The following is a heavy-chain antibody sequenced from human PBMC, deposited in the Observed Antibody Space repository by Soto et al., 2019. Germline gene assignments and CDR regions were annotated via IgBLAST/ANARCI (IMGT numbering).Heavy chain of an antibody. V-gene: IGHV3-23*01. CDR3: AKRWSWIQLWHLDY. CDR1: GFTFSSYA. D-gene: IGHD5-18*01. Sequence: PGGSLRLSCAASGFTFSSYAMSWVRQAPGKGLEWVSAISGSGGSTYYADSVKGRFTISRDNSKNTLYLQMNSLRAEDTAVDYCAKRWSWIQLWHLDYWGQGTLVTVSS. J-gene: IGHJ4*02. CDR2: ISGSGGST.